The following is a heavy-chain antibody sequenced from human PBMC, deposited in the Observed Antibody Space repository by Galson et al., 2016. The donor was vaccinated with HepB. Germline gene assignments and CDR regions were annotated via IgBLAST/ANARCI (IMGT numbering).Heavy chain of an antibody. Sequence: SLRLSCAASGFTFSSYAMSWVRQAPGKGLQWVSAIGGSGVSRYYADSVQGRFTISRDNPKNTLYLQMSSLRVDDTAVYFCAKDLRDGTYYLDYWGQGTLVTVTA. D-gene: IGHD5-24*01. CDR2: IGGSGVSR. V-gene: IGHV3-23*01. CDR1: GFTFSSYA. CDR3: AKDLRDGTYYLDY. J-gene: IGHJ4*02.